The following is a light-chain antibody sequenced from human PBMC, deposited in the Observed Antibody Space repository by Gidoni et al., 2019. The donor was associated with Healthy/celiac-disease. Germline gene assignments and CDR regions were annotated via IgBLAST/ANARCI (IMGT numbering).Light chain of an antibody. CDR1: QSVSSN. CDR2: GAS. Sequence: EIVMTQSPATLSVSPGERATLSCRASQSVSSNLAWYQQKPGQAPRLLIYGASTRATGIPARFSGSGSGTEFTLTISSLQSEDFAVYYCQQYNNWPLGXGXGTKVDIK. J-gene: IGKJ3*01. CDR3: QQYNNWPLG. V-gene: IGKV3-15*01.